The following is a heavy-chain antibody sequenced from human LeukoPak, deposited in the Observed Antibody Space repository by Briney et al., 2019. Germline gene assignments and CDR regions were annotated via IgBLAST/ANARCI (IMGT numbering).Heavy chain of an antibody. V-gene: IGHV3-23*01. CDR3: AKEHGVDY. CDR1: GFTLSIYA. J-gene: IGHJ4*02. CDR2: ISGSGGVT. Sequence: PGGSLRLSCTASGFTLSIYAMSWVRQAPGKGLEWVSAISGSGGVTYYADSVKGRFTISRDNSKNTFFVQMNSLRAEDTAVYYCAKEHGVDYWGQGTLVTVSS.